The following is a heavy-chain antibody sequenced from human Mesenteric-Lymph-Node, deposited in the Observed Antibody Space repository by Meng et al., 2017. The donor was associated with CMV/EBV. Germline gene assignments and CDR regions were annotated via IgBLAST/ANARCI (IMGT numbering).Heavy chain of an antibody. CDR1: GYTFTGYY. CDR3: ALTKYSTEWYMDY. Sequence: ASVKVSCKASGYTFTGYYIHCVRQAPGQGLEWMGWINPNSGVTHYAQKFQGRVTMTRDTSISTAYMELNSLTSDDTAVYYCALTKYSTEWYMDYWGQGTLVTVSS. D-gene: IGHD6-19*01. V-gene: IGHV1-2*02. J-gene: IGHJ4*02. CDR2: INPNSGVT.